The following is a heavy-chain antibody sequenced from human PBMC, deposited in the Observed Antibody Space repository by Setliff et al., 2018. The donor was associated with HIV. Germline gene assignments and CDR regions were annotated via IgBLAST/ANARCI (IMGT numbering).Heavy chain of an antibody. CDR2: INHSGST. J-gene: IGHJ4*02. CDR3: ARERDARGIQLWLPYFDY. Sequence: PSETLSLTCAVYGGSFSGYYWSWIRQPPGKGLEWIGEINHSGSTNYNMSLWSRVTISLDASRNQFSLELISVTAADPAVYYCARERDARGIQLWLPYFDYWGQGTLVTVSS. CDR1: GGSFSGYY. V-gene: IGHV4-34*01. D-gene: IGHD5-18*01.